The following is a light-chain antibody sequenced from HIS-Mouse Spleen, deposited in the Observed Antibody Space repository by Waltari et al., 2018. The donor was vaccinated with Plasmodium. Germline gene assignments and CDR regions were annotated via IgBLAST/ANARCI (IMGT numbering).Light chain of an antibody. CDR1: TSAVGGYNY. Sequence: QSALTQPPSASGSPGQSVTISCTGTTSAVGGYNYFSWYQQPPGKAPKLMIYEVSKRPSGVPDRFSGSKSGNTASLTVSGLQAEDEADYYCSSYAGSNNLVFGGGTKLTVL. V-gene: IGLV2-8*01. CDR2: EVS. J-gene: IGLJ2*01. CDR3: SSYAGSNNLV.